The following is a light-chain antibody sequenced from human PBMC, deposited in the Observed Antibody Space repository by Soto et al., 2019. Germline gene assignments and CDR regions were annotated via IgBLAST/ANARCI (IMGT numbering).Light chain of an antibody. CDR3: HQDDNLPYT. V-gene: IGKV3D-7*01. Sequence: IIMTQSPATLSLSPGERATRTCRASQSVSSTYLSWYQQKPGQAPRLLIYGASTRATGIPARFSGSGSGTDFTLTITSLQPEDFAVYYCHQDDNLPYTFGQGTKLEFK. CDR2: GAS. J-gene: IGKJ2*01. CDR1: QSVSSTY.